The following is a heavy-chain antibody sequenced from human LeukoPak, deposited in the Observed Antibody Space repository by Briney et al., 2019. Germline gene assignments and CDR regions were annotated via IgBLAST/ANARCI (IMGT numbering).Heavy chain of an antibody. CDR2: IIPILGIA. CDR1: GGTFSSYA. D-gene: IGHD2-15*01. J-gene: IGHJ6*03. V-gene: IGHV1-69*04. CDR3: AREECSGGSCYTLLSYYMDV. Sequence: SVKVSCKASGGTFSSYAISWVRQAPGQGLEWMGRIIPILGIANYAQKFQGRVTITADKSTSTAYMELSSLRSEDTAVYYCAREECSGGSCYTLLSYYMDVWGKGTTVTVSS.